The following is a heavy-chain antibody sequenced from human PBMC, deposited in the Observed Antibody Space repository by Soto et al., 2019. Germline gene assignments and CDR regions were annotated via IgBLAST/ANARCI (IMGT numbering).Heavy chain of an antibody. V-gene: IGHV4-31*03. Sequence: QVQLQESGPELVKSSQTLSLTCTVSNGSISTNGHYWTWIRQRPGKGLEWIAYIYYTGNSYYNPSLKSRLTISIDTSKNQFSLTLRSVTAADTAVYYCAREQWRFDSWGQGTLVTVSS. CDR2: IYYTGNS. D-gene: IGHD6-19*01. CDR1: NGSISTNGHY. CDR3: AREQWRFDS. J-gene: IGHJ4*02.